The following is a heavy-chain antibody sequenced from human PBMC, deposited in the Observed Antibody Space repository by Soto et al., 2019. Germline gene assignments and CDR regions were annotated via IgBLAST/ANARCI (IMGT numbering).Heavy chain of an antibody. D-gene: IGHD3-3*01. Sequence: GGSLRLSCAASGFTFSSYAMHWVRQAPGKGLEWVAVISYDGSNKYYADSVKGRFTISRDNSKNTLYLQMNSLRAEDTAVYYCASDKYYDFYFDYWGQGTLVTVSS. V-gene: IGHV3-30-3*01. CDR1: GFTFSSYA. CDR3: ASDKYYDFYFDY. J-gene: IGHJ4*02. CDR2: ISYDGSNK.